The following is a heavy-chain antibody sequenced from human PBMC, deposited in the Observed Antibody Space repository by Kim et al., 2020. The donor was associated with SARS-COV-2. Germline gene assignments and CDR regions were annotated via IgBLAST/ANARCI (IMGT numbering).Heavy chain of an antibody. D-gene: IGHD6-19*01. V-gene: IGHV3-21*01. CDR3: ARDKEAVAGNYYYYGMGV. J-gene: IGHJ6*01. CDR2: ISSSIIYI. Sequence: GGSLRLSCAASGFTFSSYSMNWVRQAPGNGLEWVSSISSSIIYIYYADSVKGRFTISRDNAKNSLYLQMNRLRAEDKDVYYCARDKEAVAGNYYYYGMGV. CDR1: GFTFSSYS.